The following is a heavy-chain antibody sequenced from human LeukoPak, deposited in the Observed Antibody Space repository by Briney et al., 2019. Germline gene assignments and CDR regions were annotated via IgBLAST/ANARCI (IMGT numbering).Heavy chain of an antibody. CDR1: GFTSSDYY. Sequence: GGSLRLSCAASGFTSSDYYMSWIRQAPGKGLEWVSYISSSGSTIYYADSVKGRFTTSRDNAKNSLYLQMNSLRAEDTAVYYCARERKQQLALDCWGQGTLVTVSS. CDR3: ARERKQQLALDC. D-gene: IGHD6-13*01. CDR2: ISSSGSTI. V-gene: IGHV3-11*01. J-gene: IGHJ4*02.